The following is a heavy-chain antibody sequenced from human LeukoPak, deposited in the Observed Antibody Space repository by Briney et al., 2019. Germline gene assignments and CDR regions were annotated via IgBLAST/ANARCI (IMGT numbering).Heavy chain of an antibody. CDR3: ACPSGNHLYSFDY. CDR2: INHSGST. V-gene: IGHV4-34*01. J-gene: IGHJ4*02. CDR1: GGSFSGYY. Sequence: PSETLSLTCAVYGGSFSGYYWSWIRQPPGKGLEWIGEINHSGSTNYNPSLKSRVTISVDTSKNHFSLKLSSVTAADTAVYYCACPSGNHLYSFDYWGQGTLVTVSS. D-gene: IGHD1-14*01.